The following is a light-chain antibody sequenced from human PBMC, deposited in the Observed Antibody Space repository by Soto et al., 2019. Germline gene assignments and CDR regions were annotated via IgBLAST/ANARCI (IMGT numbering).Light chain of an antibody. CDR2: DAF. CDR3: QQRSNWPPEFT. CDR1: QSVSSY. J-gene: IGKJ2*01. Sequence: EIVLTQSPGTLSLSPGESATLSCRASQSVSSYLAWYQQKPGQAPRLLIYDAFNRATGIPDRFSGSGSGTDFTLTISSLEPEDLAVYYCQQRSNWPPEFTFGQGTKLEI. V-gene: IGKV3-11*01.